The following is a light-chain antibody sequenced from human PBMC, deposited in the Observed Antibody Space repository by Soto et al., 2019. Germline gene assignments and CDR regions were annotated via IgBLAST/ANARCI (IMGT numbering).Light chain of an antibody. Sequence: QSALTQPRSVSGSPGQSVTISCTGSSSDVGRYNYVSWYQHHPGKAPKFLIYDVTKRPSGVPDRFSGSKSGNTASLTISGLQAEDEADYYCCSYTGTYTSTVLLGGGTQLTVL. CDR3: CSYTGTYTSTVL. CDR1: SSDVGRYNY. CDR2: DVT. J-gene: IGLJ3*02. V-gene: IGLV2-11*01.